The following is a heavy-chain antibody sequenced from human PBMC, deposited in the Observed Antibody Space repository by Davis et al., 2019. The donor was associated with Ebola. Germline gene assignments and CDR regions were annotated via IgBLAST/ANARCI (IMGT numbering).Heavy chain of an antibody. V-gene: IGHV4-30-4*01. D-gene: IGHD3-10*01. CDR3: ARLGSGYYGSTVPFDS. CDR1: GGPISSGDYY. Sequence: MPSETLSLTCTVSGGPISSGDYYWSWVRQSPGKGLQWMSYIYYNGKTYYNPSLRSRLSISIDTSRSQFSLKLTSVTAADSAVYYCARLGSGYYGSTVPFDSWSQGTLVTVSS. J-gene: IGHJ4*02. CDR2: IYYNGKT.